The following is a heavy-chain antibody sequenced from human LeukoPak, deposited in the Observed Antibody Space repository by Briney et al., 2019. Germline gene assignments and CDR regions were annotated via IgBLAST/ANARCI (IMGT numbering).Heavy chain of an antibody. CDR3: ARGGVRTAASSLGY. D-gene: IGHD6-13*01. V-gene: IGHV1-2*02. Sequence: VASMKVSCKASGYTFSDYYLHWVRQAPGQGLEWVGWINPNSGGTNFAQKFRGRVTMTRDTSITTAYMELTRLKSDDTAVYYCARGGVRTAASSLGYWGQGTLVTVSS. J-gene: IGHJ4*01. CDR2: INPNSGGT. CDR1: GYTFSDYY.